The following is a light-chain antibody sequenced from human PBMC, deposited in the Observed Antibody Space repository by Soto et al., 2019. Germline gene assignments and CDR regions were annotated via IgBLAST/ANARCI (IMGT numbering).Light chain of an antibody. CDR1: QSIRSSY. J-gene: IGKJ5*01. CDR2: GPS. V-gene: IGKV3-20*01. Sequence: EIVLTQSAGTLSFSSGERATLSCRASQSIRSSYLAWYQQKPGQAPRLLIYGPSSRATGIPDRFSGSGSGTDFTLTISRLEPEDFAVYYCQQYGSSITFGQGTRLEIK. CDR3: QQYGSSIT.